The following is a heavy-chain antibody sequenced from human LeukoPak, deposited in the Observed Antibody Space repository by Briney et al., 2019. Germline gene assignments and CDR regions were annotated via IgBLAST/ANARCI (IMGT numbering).Heavy chain of an antibody. CDR3: ARRGYCSGGSCYPSYFDS. CDR1: GGSFSGFY. Sequence: SETLSLTCAVYGGSFSGFYWTWIRQPPGKGLHWIGEINHSGSTNYNPSLKSRVTISVDTSKNQFSLKLTSVTAADTAVYYFARRGYCSGGSCYPSYFDSWGQGTLVTVSS. J-gene: IGHJ4*02. V-gene: IGHV4-34*01. CDR2: INHSGST. D-gene: IGHD2-15*01.